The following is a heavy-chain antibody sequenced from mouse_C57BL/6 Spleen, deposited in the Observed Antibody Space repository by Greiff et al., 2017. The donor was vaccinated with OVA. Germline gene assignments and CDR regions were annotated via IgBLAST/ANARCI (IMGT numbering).Heavy chain of an antibody. CDR1: GYSFTSYY. J-gene: IGHJ2*01. CDR3: AREAYSFDY. Sequence: VKLMESGPELVKPGASVKISCKASGYSFTSYYIHWVKQRPGQGLEWIGWIYPGSGNTKYNEKFKGKATPTADTSSSTAYMQLSSLTSEDSAVYYCAREAYSFDYWGQGTTLTVSS. CDR2: IYPGSGNT. V-gene: IGHV1-66*01.